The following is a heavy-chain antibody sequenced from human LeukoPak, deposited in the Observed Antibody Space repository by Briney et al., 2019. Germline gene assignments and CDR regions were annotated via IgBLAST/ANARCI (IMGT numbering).Heavy chain of an antibody. J-gene: IGHJ6*02. CDR1: GFTVSSNY. CDR3: ARERRDYYYGMDV. D-gene: IGHD4-17*01. Sequence: GGSLRLSCAASGFTVSSNYMSWVRQAPGKGLEWVSVIYSGGSTYYADSVKGRLTISRDNSKNTLYLQMNSLRAEDTAVYYCARERRDYYYGMDVWGQGTTVTVSS. CDR2: IYSGGST. V-gene: IGHV3-53*01.